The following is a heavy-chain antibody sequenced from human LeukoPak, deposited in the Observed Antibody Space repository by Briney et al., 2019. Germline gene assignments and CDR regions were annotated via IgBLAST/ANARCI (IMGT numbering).Heavy chain of an antibody. J-gene: IGHJ6*03. Sequence: GESLKISCKGSGYSFTSYWIGWVRQMPGKGLEWMGIIYPGDSDTRYSPSFQGQVTISADKSISTAYLQWSSLKASDTAMYYCARLQRYSSSWYQFYYYYYMDVWGKGTTVTISS. D-gene: IGHD6-13*01. CDR2: IYPGDSDT. CDR1: GYSFTSYW. V-gene: IGHV5-51*01. CDR3: ARLQRYSSSWYQFYYYYYMDV.